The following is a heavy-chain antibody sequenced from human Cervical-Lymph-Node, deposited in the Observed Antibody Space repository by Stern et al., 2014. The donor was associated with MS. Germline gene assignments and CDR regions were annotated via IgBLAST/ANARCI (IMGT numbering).Heavy chain of an antibody. V-gene: IGHV5-51*03. CDR3: ARGRGIALRPDY. CDR1: GYSLTNTW. Sequence: VQLVQSGAELKKPGESLRISCKGSGYSLTNTWIGWVRQMPGKGLEWMGIIYPGDSVTRYSPSFQGQVTISADKSINTAYLQWSSLKASDTAMYYCARGRGIALRPDYWGQGTLVTVSS. J-gene: IGHJ4*02. D-gene: IGHD6-13*01. CDR2: IYPGDSVT.